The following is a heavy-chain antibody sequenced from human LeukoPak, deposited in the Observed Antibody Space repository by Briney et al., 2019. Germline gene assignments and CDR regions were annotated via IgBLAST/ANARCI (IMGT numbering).Heavy chain of an antibody. Sequence: GGSLRLSCAASGFTFSSYWMSWVRQAPGEGLEWVANIKQDGSEKYYVDSVKGRFTISRDDAKTSLYLQMNSLRAEDTAVYYCARGGYYYGSGSYYTWGQGTLVTVSS. CDR3: ARGGYYYGSGSYYT. V-gene: IGHV3-7*01. J-gene: IGHJ4*02. D-gene: IGHD3-10*01. CDR1: GFTFSSYW. CDR2: IKQDGSEK.